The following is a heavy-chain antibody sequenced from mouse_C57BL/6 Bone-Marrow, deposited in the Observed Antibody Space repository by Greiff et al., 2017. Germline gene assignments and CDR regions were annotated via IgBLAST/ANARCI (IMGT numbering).Heavy chain of an antibody. V-gene: IGHV1-69*01. CDR2: IDPSDSYT. D-gene: IGHD2-4*01. CDR3: ARTPYYDYDWYYAMDY. J-gene: IGHJ4*01. Sequence: QVQLQQPGAELVMPGASVKLSCKASGYTFTSYWMHWVKQRPGQGLEWIGEIDPSDSYTNYNQKFKGKSTLTVDNSSSTAYMQLSSLTSEDSAVYYCARTPYYDYDWYYAMDYWGQGTSVTVSS. CDR1: GYTFTSYW.